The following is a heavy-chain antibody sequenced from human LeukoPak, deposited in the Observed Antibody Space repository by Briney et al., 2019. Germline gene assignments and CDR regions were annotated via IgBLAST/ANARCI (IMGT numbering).Heavy chain of an antibody. CDR2: IKTDGSIT. Sequence: GGSLRLSCAASGFSFSVYWMHWVRQAPGKGPVWVSRIKTDGSITDYADSVKGRFTISRDNAKNTLYLQMNSLRAEDTAVYYCARDLYCTNGVCYHAFDIWGQGTMVTVSS. CDR1: GFSFSVYW. J-gene: IGHJ3*02. CDR3: ARDLYCTNGVCYHAFDI. V-gene: IGHV3-74*01. D-gene: IGHD2-8*01.